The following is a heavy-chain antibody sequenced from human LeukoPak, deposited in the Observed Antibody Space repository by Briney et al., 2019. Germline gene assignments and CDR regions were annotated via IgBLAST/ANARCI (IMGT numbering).Heavy chain of an antibody. CDR3: ARGPYCSSTSCYSQVV. CDR2: ISSSGSTI. J-gene: IGHJ4*02. D-gene: IGHD2-2*02. Sequence: PGGSLRLSCAASGFTFSDNYMSWIRQAPGKGLEWVSYISSSGSTIYYADSVKGRFTISRDNAKNSLYLQMNSLRAEDTAVYYCARGPYCSSTSCYSQVVWGQGTLVTVSS. CDR1: GFTFSDNY. V-gene: IGHV3-11*04.